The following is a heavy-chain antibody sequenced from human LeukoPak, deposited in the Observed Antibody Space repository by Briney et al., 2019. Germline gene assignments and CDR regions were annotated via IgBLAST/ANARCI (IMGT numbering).Heavy chain of an antibody. CDR2: ISGSGSDT. V-gene: IGHV3-11*06. Sequence: PGGSLRLSCAASGFIFSDYYKTWIRQAPGKGLEWLSYISGSGSDTNYADSVKGRFTTSRDNAKNSLYLQMNSLRAEDTAVYYCARVGSIAAAGTPDYWGQGTLVTVSS. J-gene: IGHJ4*02. CDR3: ARVGSIAAAGTPDY. CDR1: GFIFSDYY. D-gene: IGHD6-13*01.